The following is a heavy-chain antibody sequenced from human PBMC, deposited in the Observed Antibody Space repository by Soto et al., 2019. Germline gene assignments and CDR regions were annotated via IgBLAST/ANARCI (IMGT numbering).Heavy chain of an antibody. CDR3: TRGYGDYVRDY. CDR1: GFTFSGSA. V-gene: IGHV3-73*01. D-gene: IGHD4-17*01. Sequence: EVQLVESGGGLVQPGGSLKLSCAVSGFTFSGSAMHWVRQASGKGLEWVGRIRSKSNSYATAYAASVNGRFTISRDDSKNTAYLQMNSLKTEDTAVYYCTRGYGDYVRDYWGXGXXVTVSS. CDR2: IRSKSNSYAT. J-gene: IGHJ4*01.